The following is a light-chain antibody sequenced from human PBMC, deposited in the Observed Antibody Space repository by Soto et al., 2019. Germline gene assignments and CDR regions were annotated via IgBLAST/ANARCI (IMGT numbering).Light chain of an antibody. CDR1: QSVTSNS. V-gene: IGKV3-20*01. CDR2: GAS. Sequence: DIVLTQSPGTLSLSPGERATLSCRASQSVTSNSLAWYQQKPGQAPRLLIYGASTRATAIPNRFAGSGSGTDFTLTISRLEPEDFAVYYCQQYGNSPWTFGQGTKVDNK. CDR3: QQYGNSPWT. J-gene: IGKJ1*01.